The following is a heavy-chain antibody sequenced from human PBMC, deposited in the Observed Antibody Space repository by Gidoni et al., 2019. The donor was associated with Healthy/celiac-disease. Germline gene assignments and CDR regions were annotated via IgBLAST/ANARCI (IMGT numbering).Heavy chain of an antibody. CDR2: IYPGDSDT. D-gene: IGHD6-6*01. CDR3: ARTLSIARTNWFDP. Sequence: EVQLVQSGAEVKKHGESLKISCKGSGYSFTSYWIGWVLQMPGKGLGWMGIIYPGDSDTRYSPSFQGQVTISADKSSSTAYLQWSSLKASDTAMYYCARTLSIARTNWFDPWGQGTLVTVSS. V-gene: IGHV5-51*01. J-gene: IGHJ5*02. CDR1: GYSFTSYW.